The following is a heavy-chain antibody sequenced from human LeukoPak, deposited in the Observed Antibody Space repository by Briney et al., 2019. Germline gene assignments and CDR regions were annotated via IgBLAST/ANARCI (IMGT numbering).Heavy chain of an antibody. J-gene: IGHJ3*02. Sequence: ASVKVPCKASGCTFTSYGISWVRQAPGQGLEWMGWISAYNGNTNYAQKLQGRVTMTTDTSTSTAYVELRSLRSDDTAVYYCARDGTQYSSSWNDAFDIWGQGTMVTVSS. CDR1: GCTFTSYG. CDR3: ARDGTQYSSSWNDAFDI. CDR2: ISAYNGNT. D-gene: IGHD6-13*01. V-gene: IGHV1-18*01.